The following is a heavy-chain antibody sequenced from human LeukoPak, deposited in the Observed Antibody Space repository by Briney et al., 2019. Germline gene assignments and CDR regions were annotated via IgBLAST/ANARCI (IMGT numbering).Heavy chain of an antibody. D-gene: IGHD1-26*01. CDR2: IYYSGST. J-gene: IGHJ4*02. Sequence: PSETLSLTRTVSGGSVSSGSYYWSWIRQPPGRGLEWIGYIYYSGSTNYNPSLKSRVTISVDTSKNQFSLKLSSVTAADTAVYYCARDLRSGSSDYWGQGTLVTVSS. CDR3: ARDLRSGSSDY. CDR1: GGSVSSGSYY. V-gene: IGHV4-61*01.